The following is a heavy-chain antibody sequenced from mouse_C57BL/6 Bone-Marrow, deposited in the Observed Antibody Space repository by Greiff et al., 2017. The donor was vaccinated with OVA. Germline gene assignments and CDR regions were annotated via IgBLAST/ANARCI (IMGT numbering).Heavy chain of an antibody. Sequence: QVQLQQPGAELVKPGASVKLSCKASGYTFTSYWMHWVKQRPGQGLEWIGVIHPNSGSTNYNEKFKSKATLTVDTSSSPAYMQLSTQPSEDSAVYYVVRSITTVVATRIFDYWGQGTTLTVSS. CDR3: VRSITTVVATRIFDY. V-gene: IGHV1-64*01. CDR1: GYTFTSYW. CDR2: IHPNSGST. D-gene: IGHD1-1*01. J-gene: IGHJ2*01.